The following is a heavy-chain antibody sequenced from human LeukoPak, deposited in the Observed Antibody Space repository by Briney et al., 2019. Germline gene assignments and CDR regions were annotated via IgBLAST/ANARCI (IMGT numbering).Heavy chain of an antibody. Sequence: GGSLRLSCAASGFTFSSYSMNWVRQAPGKGLEWVSSISSSSSYIYYADSVKGRFTISRDNAKNSLYLQMNSLRAEDTAVYYCAREGEPYSYGLDYWGQGTLVTVSS. V-gene: IGHV3-21*01. CDR2: ISSSSSYI. CDR1: GFTFSSYS. J-gene: IGHJ4*02. D-gene: IGHD5-18*01. CDR3: AREGEPYSYGLDY.